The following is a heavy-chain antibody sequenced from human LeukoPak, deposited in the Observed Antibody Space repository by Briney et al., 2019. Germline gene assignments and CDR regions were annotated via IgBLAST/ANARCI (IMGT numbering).Heavy chain of an antibody. CDR3: AREGLLWFGESPNGAFDI. D-gene: IGHD3-10*01. Sequence: SETLSLTCTVSGGSISSGDYYWSWIRQPPGKGLEWIGYIYYSGSTYYNPSLKSRVTISVDTSKNQFSLKLSSVTAADTAVYYCAREGLLWFGESPNGAFDIWGQGTMVTVSS. J-gene: IGHJ3*02. CDR1: GGSISSGDYY. V-gene: IGHV4-30-4*08. CDR2: IYYSGST.